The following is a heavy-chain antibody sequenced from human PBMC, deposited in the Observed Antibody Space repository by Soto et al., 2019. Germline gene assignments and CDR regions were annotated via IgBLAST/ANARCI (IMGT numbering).Heavy chain of an antibody. CDR1: RFTCTSYW. V-gene: IGHV3-74*01. CDR3: ARERTSMIVVGTTDY. J-gene: IGHJ4*02. D-gene: IGHD3-22*01. Sequence: GVSLSLSCAASRFTCTSYWMHWVRQAPGRGLVWVSRINSDGSSTSYADSVKGRFTISRDNAKNTLYLQMNSLRAEDTAVYYCARERTSMIVVGTTDYWGQGT. CDR2: INSDGSST.